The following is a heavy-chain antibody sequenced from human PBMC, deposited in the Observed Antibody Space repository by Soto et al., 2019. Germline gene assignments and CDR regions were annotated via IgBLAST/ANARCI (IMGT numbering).Heavy chain of an antibody. CDR3: ARGGYSGYDLSWFDP. V-gene: IGHV3-21*01. Sequence: EVQLVESGGGLVKPRGSLRLSCAASGFTFSSYSMNWVRQAPGKGLEWVSSISSSSSYIYYADSVKGRFTISRDNAKNSLYLQMNSLRAEDTAVYYCARGGYSGYDLSWFDPWGQGTLVTVSS. D-gene: IGHD5-12*01. J-gene: IGHJ5*02. CDR2: ISSSSSYI. CDR1: GFTFSSYS.